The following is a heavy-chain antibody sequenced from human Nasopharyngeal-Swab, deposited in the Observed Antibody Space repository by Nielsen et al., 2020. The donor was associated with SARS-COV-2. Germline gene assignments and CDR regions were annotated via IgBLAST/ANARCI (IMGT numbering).Heavy chain of an antibody. Sequence: GSLRLSCAVYGGSFSGYYWSWIRQPPGKGLEWIGEINQRGSTNYYPSLKSRVTMSVATSKNQFSLRLNSVTAADTAVYFCARGDGRTVWRSYSFDSWGQGTLVTVSS. J-gene: IGHJ4*02. CDR2: INQRGST. D-gene: IGHD1-26*01. CDR1: GGSFSGYY. V-gene: IGHV4-34*01. CDR3: ARGDGRTVWRSYSFDS.